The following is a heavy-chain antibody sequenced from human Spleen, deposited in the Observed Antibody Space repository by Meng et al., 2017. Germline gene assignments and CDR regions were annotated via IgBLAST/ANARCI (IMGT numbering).Heavy chain of an antibody. CDR3: AKVGSVSVGGFDY. V-gene: IGHV3-23*01. CDR1: GFTFSNFA. Sequence: GESLKISCAASGFTFSNFAMNWVRQAPGKGLEWVSAISGSGGSTYYADSVKGRFTISRDNSKNTLYLQMNSLRAEDTAVYYCAKVGSVSVGGFDYWGQGTLVTVSS. CDR2: ISGSGGST. J-gene: IGHJ4*02. D-gene: IGHD1-26*01.